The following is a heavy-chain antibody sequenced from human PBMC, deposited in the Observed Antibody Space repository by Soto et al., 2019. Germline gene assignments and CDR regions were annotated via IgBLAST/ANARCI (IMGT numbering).Heavy chain of an antibody. CDR3: ARKGWGYSGYDSAYYYYMDV. V-gene: IGHV4-34*01. CDR2: INHSGST. D-gene: IGHD5-12*01. Sequence: ASETLSLTCAVYGGSFSGYYWSWIRQPPGKGLEWIGEINHSGSTNYNPSLKSRVTISVDTSKNQFSLKLSSVTAADTAVYYCARKGWGYSGYDSAYYYYMDVWGKGTTVTVSS. CDR1: GGSFSGYY. J-gene: IGHJ6*03.